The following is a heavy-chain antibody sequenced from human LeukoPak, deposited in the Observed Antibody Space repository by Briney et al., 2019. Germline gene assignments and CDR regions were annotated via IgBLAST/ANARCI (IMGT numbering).Heavy chain of an antibody. J-gene: IGHJ4*02. Sequence: SETLSLTCAVYGGSFSGYYWSWIRQPPGKGLEWIGEINHSGSTNYNPSLKSRATISVDTSKNQFSLKLSSVTAADTAVYYCARGRWVAAAGYWGQGTLVTVSS. V-gene: IGHV4-34*01. D-gene: IGHD6-13*01. CDR2: INHSGST. CDR1: GGSFSGYY. CDR3: ARGRWVAAAGY.